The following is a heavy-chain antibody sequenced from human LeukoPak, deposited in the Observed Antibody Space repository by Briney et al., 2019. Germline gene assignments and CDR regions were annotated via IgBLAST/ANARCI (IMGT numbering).Heavy chain of an antibody. CDR2: ISGSGGST. V-gene: IGHV3-23*01. Sequence: GGSLRLSCAASGFTFSSYAMSWVRQAPGKGLEWVSAISGSGGSTYYADSVKGRFTISRDNSKNTLYLQMNSLRAEDTAVYYCAKEVVERGLQLELYYFDYGGRGPLVTVSS. CDR1: GFTFSSYA. CDR3: AKEVVERGLQLELYYFDY. D-gene: IGHD5-24*01. J-gene: IGHJ4*02.